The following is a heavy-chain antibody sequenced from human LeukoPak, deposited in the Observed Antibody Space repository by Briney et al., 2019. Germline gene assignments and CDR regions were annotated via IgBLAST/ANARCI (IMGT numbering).Heavy chain of an antibody. D-gene: IGHD4-17*01. V-gene: IGHV1-2*06. Sequence: ASVKVSCKACGYTFTGYYMHWVRQAPGQGHEWMGRINPNSGGTNYAQKFQGRVTMTRDTSISTAYMEVSRLRFDDTAVYYCARDGDYDTDFDYWGQGTLVTVSS. CDR1: GYTFTGYY. J-gene: IGHJ4*02. CDR3: ARDGDYDTDFDY. CDR2: INPNSGGT.